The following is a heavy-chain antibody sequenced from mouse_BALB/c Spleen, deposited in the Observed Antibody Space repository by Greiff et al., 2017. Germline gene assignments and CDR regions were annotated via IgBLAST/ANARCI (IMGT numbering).Heavy chain of an antibody. CDR2: ISDGGSYT. CDR1: GFTFSDYY. V-gene: IGHV5-4*02. Sequence: EVKLVESGGGLVKPGGSLKLSCAASGFTFSDYYMYWVRQTPEKRLEWVATISDGGSYTYYPDSVKGRFTISRDNAKNNLYLQMSSLKSEDTAMYYCAREYGYDVRAWFAYWGQGTLVTVSA. J-gene: IGHJ3*01. D-gene: IGHD2-2*01. CDR3: AREYGYDVRAWFAY.